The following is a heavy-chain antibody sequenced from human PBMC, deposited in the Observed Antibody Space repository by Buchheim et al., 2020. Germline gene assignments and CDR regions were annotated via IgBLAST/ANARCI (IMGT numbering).Heavy chain of an antibody. CDR2: IVCDDDK. V-gene: IGHV2-70*04. D-gene: IGHD3-22*01. Sequence: QVTLKESGPALVKPTQTLTLTCTFSGFSLRTTGMRVSWIRQPPGKALEWLARIVCDDDKLYSTSLKTRLTISKDTSKNQVVLTMTNMDPVDTATYYCVITSLSSFQQWGQGTL. J-gene: IGHJ1*01. CDR1: GFSLRTTGMR. CDR3: VITSLSSFQQ.